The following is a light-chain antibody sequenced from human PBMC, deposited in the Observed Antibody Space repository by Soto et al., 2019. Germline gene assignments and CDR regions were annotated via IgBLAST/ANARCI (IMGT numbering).Light chain of an antibody. J-gene: IGKJ4*01. CDR2: AAS. V-gene: IGKV1-27*01. CDR3: QKYNSAPSLT. Sequence: DIQMTQSPSSLSAFVGDRVTITCRASQGISHYLAWYQQKPGEVPKLLIYAASTLQSGVPSRFSGSGSGTDFTLTISSLQPEDVATYYCQKYNSAPSLTFGGGTKVEIK. CDR1: QGISHY.